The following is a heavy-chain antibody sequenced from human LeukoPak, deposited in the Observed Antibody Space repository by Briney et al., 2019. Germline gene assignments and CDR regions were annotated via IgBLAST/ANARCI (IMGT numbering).Heavy chain of an antibody. CDR1: DGSISSSNYY. D-gene: IGHD1-14*01. CDR3: ARLNKPGWFDP. J-gene: IGHJ5*02. CDR2: IFYTGST. Sequence: SETLPLTCTVSDGSISSSNYYWAWIRQPPGKGLEWIANIFYTGSTYYNPSLKSRVTISIDTSKNQFSLRLNSVTATDTAVYYCARLNKPGWFDPWGQGTLVTVSS. V-gene: IGHV4-39*01.